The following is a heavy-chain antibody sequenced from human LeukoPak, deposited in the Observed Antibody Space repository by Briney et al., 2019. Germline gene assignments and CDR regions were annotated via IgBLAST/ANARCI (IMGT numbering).Heavy chain of an antibody. Sequence: SETLSLTCAVYGGSFSGYYWSWIRQPPGKGLEWIGEINHSGSTNYNPSLKGRVTISVDTSKNQFSLKLSSVTAADTAVYYCARGYPGGIVVVPAATSFDYWGQGTLVTVSS. CDR2: INHSGST. V-gene: IGHV4-34*01. D-gene: IGHD2-2*01. CDR1: GGSFSGYY. J-gene: IGHJ4*02. CDR3: ARGYPGGIVVVPAATSFDY.